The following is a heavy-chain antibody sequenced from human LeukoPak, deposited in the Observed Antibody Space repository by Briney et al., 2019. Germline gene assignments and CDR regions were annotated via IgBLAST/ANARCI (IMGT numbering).Heavy chain of an antibody. D-gene: IGHD7-27*01. CDR1: GGSFSTSG. V-gene: IGHV1-69*05. CDR3: ARDHWGIVENGYDYFYYDMDV. CDR2: VIPIYGTP. J-gene: IGHJ6*02. Sequence: SVKVSCKASGGSFSTSGFSWVRQAPGQGLEWMGGVIPIYGTPSCAQKFQGRVTITTDESTSTAYMELSSLRSEDTAVYYCARDHWGIVENGYDYFYYDMDVWGRGTTVTVSS.